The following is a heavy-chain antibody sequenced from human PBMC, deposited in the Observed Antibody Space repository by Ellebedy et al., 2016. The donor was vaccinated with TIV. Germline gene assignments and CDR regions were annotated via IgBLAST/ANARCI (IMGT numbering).Heavy chain of an antibody. CDR3: AKDRTPGDGYWVFDD. D-gene: IGHD5-18*01. V-gene: IGHV3-23*01. CDR2: ISSTGSRT. J-gene: IGHJ4*02. Sequence: GESLKISCAASGFTFSSYAMSWVRQAPGKGLEWVSTISSTGSRTYYADSVEGRFIISRDNSKGTVDLQMNRLRVEDTAVYFCAKDRTPGDGYWVFDDWGQGTLVTVSS. CDR1: GFTFSSYA.